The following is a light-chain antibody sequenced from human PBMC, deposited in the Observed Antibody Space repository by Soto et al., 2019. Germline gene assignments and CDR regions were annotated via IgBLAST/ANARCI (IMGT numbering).Light chain of an antibody. CDR2: KAS. CDR1: QSISNW. Sequence: DIQMTQSPSTLSASLGDRVTITCRASQSISNWLAWYQQKPGKAPKLLIYKASSLESGVPSRFSGCGSGTEFTLTISSLQPDDFATYYCQQYNGTFGQGTKVEIK. J-gene: IGKJ1*01. V-gene: IGKV1-5*03. CDR3: QQYNGT.